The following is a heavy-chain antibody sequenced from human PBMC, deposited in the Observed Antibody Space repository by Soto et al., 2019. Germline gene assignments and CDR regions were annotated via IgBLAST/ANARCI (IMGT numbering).Heavy chain of an antibody. CDR3: ARDTYYYDSNDHFSADAFDI. V-gene: IGHV3-74*01. CDR2: ISNDGSST. Sequence: EVQLVESGGGLVQPGGSLRLSCAASGFTSSSYWIHWVRQAPGKGLVWVSRISNDGSSTNYADSVKGRFTISRDNAKNTLYMKMNSLRAKDTAVYYCARDTYYYDSNDHFSADAFDIWGQGTMVTVSS. D-gene: IGHD3-22*01. CDR1: GFTSSSYW. J-gene: IGHJ3*02.